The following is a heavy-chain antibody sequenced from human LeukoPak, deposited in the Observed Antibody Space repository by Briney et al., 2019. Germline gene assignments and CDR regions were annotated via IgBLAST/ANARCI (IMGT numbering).Heavy chain of an antibody. CDR1: GFSFSDSY. Sequence: GGSLRLSCAASGFSFSDSYMSWIRQAPGQGLEWLTYIKSSDTSTFYADSVKGRFTVSRDNAKNSLYLQMNSLRAEDTAVYYGARRGNMSSHAFDIWGQGTVVTVSS. CDR3: ARRGNMSSHAFDI. J-gene: IGHJ3*02. CDR2: IKSSDTST. V-gene: IGHV3-11*01. D-gene: IGHD2/OR15-2a*01.